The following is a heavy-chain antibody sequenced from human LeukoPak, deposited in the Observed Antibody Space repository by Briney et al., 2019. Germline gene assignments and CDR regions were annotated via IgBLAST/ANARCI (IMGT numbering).Heavy chain of an antibody. Sequence: GGSLRLSCAASGFTLSRYWMHWVRQAPGKGLEWVSGISWNSFTIGYADSVKGRFTISRDNAKNSLYLQMNSLRAEDTAVYYCARAPYGSGSYSGSWYYYYYMDVWGKGTTVTISS. J-gene: IGHJ6*03. D-gene: IGHD3-10*01. CDR2: ISWNSFTI. CDR3: ARAPYGSGSYSGSWYYYYYMDV. V-gene: IGHV3-21*01. CDR1: GFTLSRYW.